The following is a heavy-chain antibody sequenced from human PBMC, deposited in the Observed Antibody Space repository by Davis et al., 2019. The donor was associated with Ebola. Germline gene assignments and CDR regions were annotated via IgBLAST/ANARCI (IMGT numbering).Heavy chain of an antibody. CDR2: INHSGST. CDR3: ARGAVGRYGSGSYYPLGYYYGMDV. J-gene: IGHJ6*02. V-gene: IGHV4-34*01. CDR1: GGSFSGYY. D-gene: IGHD3-10*01. Sequence: PSETLSLTCAVYGGSFSGYYWSWIRQPPGKGLEWIGEINHSGSTNYNPSLKSRVTISVDTSKNQFSLKLSSVTAADTAVYYCARGAVGRYGSGSYYPLGYYYGMDVWGQGTTVTVSS.